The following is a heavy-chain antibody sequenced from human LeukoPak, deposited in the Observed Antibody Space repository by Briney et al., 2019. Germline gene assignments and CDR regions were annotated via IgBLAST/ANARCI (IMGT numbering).Heavy chain of an antibody. Sequence: SETLSLTCAVYGGSFSGYYWSWIRQPPGKGLEWIGEINHSGSTNYNPSLKSRVTISVNTSKNQFSLKLSSVTAADTAVYYCARRSRRITMIVVVITTSGWFDPWGQGTLVTVSS. J-gene: IGHJ5*02. D-gene: IGHD3-22*01. CDR2: INHSGST. CDR1: GGSFSGYY. CDR3: ARRSRRITMIVVVITTSGWFDP. V-gene: IGHV4-34*01.